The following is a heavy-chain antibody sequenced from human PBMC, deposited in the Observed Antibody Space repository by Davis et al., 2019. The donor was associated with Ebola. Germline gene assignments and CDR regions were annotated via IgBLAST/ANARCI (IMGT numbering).Heavy chain of an antibody. Sequence: GGSLRLSCVASGFPFTTAWMRWVRQAPKKGLEWVAHIKQDGSEKYFVDSVKGQFTISRDNAKNSLYLQMNSLTAEDTAVYFCAKLGATVLSSADSWGQGTLVTVSS. CDR3: AKLGATVLSSADS. V-gene: IGHV3-7*03. J-gene: IGHJ4*02. CDR2: IKQDGSEK. D-gene: IGHD2/OR15-2a*01. CDR1: GFPFTTAW.